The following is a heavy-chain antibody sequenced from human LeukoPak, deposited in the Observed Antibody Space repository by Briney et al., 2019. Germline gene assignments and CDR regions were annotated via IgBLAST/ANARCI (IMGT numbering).Heavy chain of an antibody. CDR3: ARSGGRYSVVCAFDY. D-gene: IGHD1-26*01. CDR1: GGTFSSYA. CDR2: IIPIFGTA. V-gene: IGHV1-69*13. Sequence: ASVKVSCKASGGTFSSYAISWVRQAPAQGLEWMGGIIPIFGTAKYAQKFQGRVTITADESTTTDYMELSSIRSEDTAVYYCARSGGRYSVVCAFDYWGPGTLVTVSS. J-gene: IGHJ4*02.